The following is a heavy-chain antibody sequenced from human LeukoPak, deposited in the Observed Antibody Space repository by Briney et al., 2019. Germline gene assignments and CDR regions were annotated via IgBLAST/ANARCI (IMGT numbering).Heavy chain of an antibody. V-gene: IGHV3-23*01. CDR3: ANGPRVDY. Sequence: GGSLRLSCAASGFTFSTSVMIWVRQAPGKGLEWVSGISGSGTMTYYADSVKGRFTISRDNSKNTLYLQMNSLRVEDTAIYYCANGPRVDYWGQGTLVTVSS. CDR1: GFTFSTSV. CDR2: ISGSGTMT. J-gene: IGHJ4*02.